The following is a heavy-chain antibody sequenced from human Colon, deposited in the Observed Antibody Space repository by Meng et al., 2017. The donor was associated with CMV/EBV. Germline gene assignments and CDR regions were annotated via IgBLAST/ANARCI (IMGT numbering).Heavy chain of an antibody. CDR2: IGGGGVNA. J-gene: IGHJ5*02. V-gene: IGHV3-23*01. D-gene: IGHD2-21*01. CDR3: AKGADYLNFYCGYES. CDR1: GFNFNNYG. Sequence: GESLKISCSASGFNFNNYGMSWVRQAPGKGLEWVASIGGGGVNAYYTDAVKGRFTISRDNSKNTLYLEVSRLSADDTAVYYCAKGADYLNFYCGYESWGQGTLVTVSS.